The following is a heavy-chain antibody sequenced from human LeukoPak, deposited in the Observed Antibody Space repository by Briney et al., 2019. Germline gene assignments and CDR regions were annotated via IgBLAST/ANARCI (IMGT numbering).Heavy chain of an antibody. CDR3: ARGGDGSGSYFWFDP. J-gene: IGHJ5*02. CDR2: IYTSGST. Sequence: SETLSLTCTVSGGSISSYYWSWIRQPAGKGLEWIGRIYTSGSTNYNPSLKSRVTMSVDTSKNQFSLKLTSVTAADTAVYYCARGGDGSGSYFWFDPWGQGTLVTVSS. D-gene: IGHD3-10*01. CDR1: GGSISSYY. V-gene: IGHV4-4*07.